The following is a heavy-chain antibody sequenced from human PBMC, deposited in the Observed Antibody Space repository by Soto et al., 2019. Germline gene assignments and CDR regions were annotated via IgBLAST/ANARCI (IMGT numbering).Heavy chain of an antibody. CDR2: INHSGST. V-gene: IGHV4-34*01. J-gene: IGHJ6*02. D-gene: IGHD3-10*01. CDR3: ARLRITMVRGALSGCMDV. Sequence: SETLSLTCAVYGGSFIGDYWSWIRQPPGKGLEWIGEINHSGSTNYNPSLKSRVTISVDTSKNQFSLKLSSVTAADTAVYYCARLRITMVRGALSGCMDVWGQGTTVTVSS. CDR1: GGSFIGDY.